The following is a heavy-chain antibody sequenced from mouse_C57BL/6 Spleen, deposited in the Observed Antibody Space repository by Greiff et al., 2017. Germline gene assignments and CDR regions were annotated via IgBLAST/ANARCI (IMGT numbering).Heavy chain of an antibody. D-gene: IGHD2-5*01. CDR1: GYTFTSYW. V-gene: IGHV1-50*01. Sequence: QVQLQQPGAELVKPGASVKLSCKASGYTFTSYWMQWVKQRPGQGLEWIGEIDPSDSYTNYNQKFKGKATLTVDTSSSTAYMQISSLTSEDSAVYYCARGTLYYSNSLFAYWGQGTLVTVSA. CDR3: ARGTLYYSNSLFAY. CDR2: IDPSDSYT. J-gene: IGHJ3*01.